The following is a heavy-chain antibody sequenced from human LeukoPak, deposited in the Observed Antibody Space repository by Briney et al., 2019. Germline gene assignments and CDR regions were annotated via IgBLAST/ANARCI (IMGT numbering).Heavy chain of an antibody. Sequence: ASVKVSCKASGYTFTGYYMHWVRQAPGQGLEWMGQISPNSGDTNYAQKFQGRVTMTRDTSISTAYMELSRLRSDDTAVYFCGTAFGVMDLDYWGQGTLVTVSS. CDR3: GTAFGVMDLDY. CDR2: ISPNSGDT. V-gene: IGHV1-2*06. CDR1: GYTFTGYY. D-gene: IGHD3-3*01. J-gene: IGHJ4*02.